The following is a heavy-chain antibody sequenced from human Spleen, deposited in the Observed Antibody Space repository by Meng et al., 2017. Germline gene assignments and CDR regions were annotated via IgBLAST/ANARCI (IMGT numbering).Heavy chain of an antibody. Sequence: NVSGPTLVKPTHTLTLPCTLSGFSLSTSGVGVGCIRQPPVKALQWRALIYWNDDKRYSPSLKSRLTITKDTSKKQVVLTSTNMDPVDTATYYCAHRGEYYDISGYYSLFDYWGQGTLVTVSS. CDR3: AHRGEYYDISGYYSLFDY. CDR2: IYWNDDK. D-gene: IGHD3-22*01. J-gene: IGHJ4*02. CDR1: GFSLSTSGVG. V-gene: IGHV2-5*01.